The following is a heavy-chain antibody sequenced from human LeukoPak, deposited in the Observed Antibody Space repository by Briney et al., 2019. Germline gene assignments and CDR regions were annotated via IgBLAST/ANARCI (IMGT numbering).Heavy chain of an antibody. CDR1: GFTFSSSA. CDR2: ISASGGST. V-gene: IGHV3-23*01. CDR3: AKDQRRESPHYLDS. J-gene: IGHJ4*02. Sequence: GGSLRLSCAASGFTFSSSAMSWVRQVPGKGLEWVSGISASGGSTYYADSVRGRFTISRDNSKNTLYVQMNSLRDEDTAVYYCAKDQRRESPHYLDSWGQGTLVTVSS.